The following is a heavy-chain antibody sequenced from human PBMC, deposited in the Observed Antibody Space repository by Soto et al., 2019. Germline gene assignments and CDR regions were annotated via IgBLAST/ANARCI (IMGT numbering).Heavy chain of an antibody. V-gene: IGHV1-18*01. CDR1: GYTFTSYG. J-gene: IGHJ6*02. CDR2: ISAYNGNT. CDR3: ARSSSSDDYYYYYGMDV. Sequence: SVKVSCKASGYTFTSYGISWVRQAPGQGLEWMGWISAYNGNTNYAQKLQGRVTMTTDTSTSTAYMELRSLRSDDTAVYYCARSSSSDDYYYYYGMDVWGQGTTVTVSS. D-gene: IGHD6-13*01.